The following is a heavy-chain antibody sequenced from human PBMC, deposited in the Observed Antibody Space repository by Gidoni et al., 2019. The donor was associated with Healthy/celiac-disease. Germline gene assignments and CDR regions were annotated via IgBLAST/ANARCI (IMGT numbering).Heavy chain of an antibody. V-gene: IGHV3-30*04. CDR2: ISYDGSNK. CDR1: GFTFSSYA. J-gene: IGHJ4*02. CDR3: ARDQRDDSSGYYPHGY. Sequence: QVQLVESGGGVVQPGRSPRLSCAASGFTFSSYARHWVSQAPGKGLEWVAVISYDGSNKYYADSVKGRFTISRDNSKNTLYLQMNSLRAEDTAVYYCARDQRDDSSGYYPHGYWGQGTLVTVSS. D-gene: IGHD3-22*01.